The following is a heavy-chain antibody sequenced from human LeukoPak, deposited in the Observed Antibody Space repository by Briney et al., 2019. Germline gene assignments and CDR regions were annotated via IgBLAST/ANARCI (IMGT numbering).Heavy chain of an antibody. CDR1: GYTFTSYG. V-gene: IGHV1-18*01. CDR3: ARGPFPGAVTHFDY. D-gene: IGHD4-23*01. J-gene: IGHJ4*02. CDR2: ISAYNGNT. Sequence: ASVKVSCKASGYTFTSYGISWVRQAPGQGLEWMGWISAYNGNTNYAHKLQGRVTMTTDTSARTAYMELRSLGSDDTAVYYCARGPFPGAVTHFDYWGQGTLVTVSS.